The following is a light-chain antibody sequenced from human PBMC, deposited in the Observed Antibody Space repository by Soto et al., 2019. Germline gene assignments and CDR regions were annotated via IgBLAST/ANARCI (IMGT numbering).Light chain of an antibody. CDR1: QTISNY. CDR3: QQLSTYPLT. CDR2: AAS. J-gene: IGKJ4*01. Sequence: DIQMTQSPSSLSASVGDRVTITCRASQTISNYLNWYQQRPGKAPKLLIYAASSSPGGVPSHFSGSGSGTDFTLTISSLQPEDFATYYCQQLSTYPLTFGGGTKVDIK. V-gene: IGKV1-39*01.